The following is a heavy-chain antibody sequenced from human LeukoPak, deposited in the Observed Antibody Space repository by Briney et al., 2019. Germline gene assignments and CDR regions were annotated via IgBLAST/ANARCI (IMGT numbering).Heavy chain of an antibody. CDR3: ARHYYGSGSYSHFDY. D-gene: IGHD3-10*01. Sequence: GASLQISCKGSGYSFTSYWISWVRQMPGKGLEWMGKIDLSDSYTNYSPSFQGHVTISADKSISTAYLQWSSLKASDSAMYYCARHYYGSGSYSHFDYWGQGTLVTVSS. J-gene: IGHJ4*02. CDR2: IDLSDSYT. V-gene: IGHV5-10-1*01. CDR1: GYSFTSYW.